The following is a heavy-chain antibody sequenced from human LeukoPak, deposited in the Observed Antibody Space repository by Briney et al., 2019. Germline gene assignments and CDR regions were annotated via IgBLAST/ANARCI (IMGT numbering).Heavy chain of an antibody. V-gene: IGHV1-18*01. CDR1: GYTFTSYI. J-gene: IGHJ5*02. CDR2: ISAYNKR. CDR3: ARVSAPPDYGDYVSENWFDP. D-gene: IGHD4-17*01. Sequence: GASVKGSCKASGYTFTSYIINWVRQAPGQGLEWMGWISAYNKRDYAQKFQGRVTMTTDTSTSTAYMELRNLRSDDTAVYYCARVSAPPDYGDYVSENWFDPWGQGTLVTVSS.